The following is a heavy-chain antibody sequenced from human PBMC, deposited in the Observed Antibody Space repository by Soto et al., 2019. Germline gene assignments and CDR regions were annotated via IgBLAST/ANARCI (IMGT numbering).Heavy chain of an antibody. D-gene: IGHD3-16*01. CDR3: AKKVWGLYTFGRPLDN. J-gene: IGHJ4*01. Sequence: GGSLRLSCAASGFNFSKFGMYWVRQAPGKGLEWVAVIWYDGSQKYYADSVKGRFTISRDNSNNTLYLQMSSLRAEDTAVYYYAKKVWGLYTFGRPLDNGGHGTLATFSS. V-gene: IGHV3-33*06. CDR1: GFNFSKFG. CDR2: IWYDGSQK.